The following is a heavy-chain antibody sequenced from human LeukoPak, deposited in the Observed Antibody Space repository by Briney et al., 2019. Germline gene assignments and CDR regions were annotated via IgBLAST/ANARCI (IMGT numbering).Heavy chain of an antibody. CDR2: INPNSGGT. Sequence: GASVKVSCKASGYTFTGYYMHWVRQAPGQGLEWMGWINPNSGGTNYAQEFQGRVTMTRDTSISTAYMELSRLRSDDTAVYYCARSKAGGSGSGRPFDYWGQGTLVTVSS. J-gene: IGHJ4*02. D-gene: IGHD3-10*01. CDR1: GYTFTGYY. CDR3: ARSKAGGSGSGRPFDY. V-gene: IGHV1-2*02.